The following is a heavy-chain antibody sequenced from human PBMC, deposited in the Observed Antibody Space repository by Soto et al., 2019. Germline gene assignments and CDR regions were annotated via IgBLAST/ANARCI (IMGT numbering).Heavy chain of an antibody. D-gene: IGHD4-17*01. J-gene: IGHJ4*02. V-gene: IGHV4-30-2*01. Sequence: PXETLSLTCAVSGGSISSGGYSWSWIRQPPGKGLEWIGYIYDSGSTYYNPSLKSRVTISVDRSKNQFSLKLSSVTAADTAVYYCARGALRWSTSWDFDYWGQGTLVTVSS. CDR2: IYDSGST. CDR3: ARGALRWSTSWDFDY. CDR1: GGSISSGGYS.